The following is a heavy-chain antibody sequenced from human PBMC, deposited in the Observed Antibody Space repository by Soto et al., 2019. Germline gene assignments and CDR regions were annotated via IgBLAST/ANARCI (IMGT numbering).Heavy chain of an antibody. CDR3: ARTGSSITMVRGVIIQDYYYYMDV. V-gene: IGHV4-59*01. D-gene: IGHD3-10*01. CDR2: IYYSGST. CDR1: GGSISSYY. J-gene: IGHJ6*03. Sequence: QVQLQESGPGLVKPSETLSLTCTVSGGSISSYYWSWIRQPPGKGLERIGYIYYSGSTNYNPSLKSRVTISVDTSKNQFSLKLSSVTAADTAVYYCARTGSSITMVRGVIIQDYYYYMDVWGKGTTVTVSS.